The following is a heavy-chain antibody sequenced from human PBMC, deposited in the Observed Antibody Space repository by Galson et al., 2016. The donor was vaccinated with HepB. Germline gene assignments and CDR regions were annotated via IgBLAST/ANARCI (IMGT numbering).Heavy chain of an antibody. J-gene: IGHJ4*02. CDR1: GGSISSYF. CDR2: IYKSGST. D-gene: IGHD2-21*02. V-gene: IGHV4-59*01. CDR3: ARGVTGTPYFDF. Sequence: ATLSLTCNVSGGSISSYFWSWVRQPPGKGLEWIGYIYKSGSTDYSPSLKSRVTVSLDTSKNQFSLRLRSVTAADTAVYYCARGVTGTPYFDFWGQGALVTVSS.